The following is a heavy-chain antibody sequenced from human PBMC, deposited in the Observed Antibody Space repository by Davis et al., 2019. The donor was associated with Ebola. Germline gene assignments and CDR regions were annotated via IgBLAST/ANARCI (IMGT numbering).Heavy chain of an antibody. CDR2: INHSGST. CDR3: ARARWLVHYYFGMDV. V-gene: IGHV4-34*01. Sequence: GSLRLSCAVYGGSFSGYYWSWIRQPPGKGLEWIGEINHSGSTNYNPSLKSRVTISVDTSKNQFSLRLSSVTAADTAVFYCARARWLVHYYFGMDVWGKGTTVTVSS. J-gene: IGHJ6*04. D-gene: IGHD6-19*01. CDR1: GGSFSGYY.